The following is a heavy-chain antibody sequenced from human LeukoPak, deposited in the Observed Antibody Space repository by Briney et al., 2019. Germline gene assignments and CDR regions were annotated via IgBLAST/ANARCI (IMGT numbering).Heavy chain of an antibody. CDR2: VIPNSGGT. D-gene: IGHD6-13*01. Sequence: ASVKVSCKASGYTFTVYYMHWVRQAPGQGLDLMGWVIPNSGGTYYAQKFQGRVTMTRDTSISTAYMELRSLRSDDTAVYYCARDPGSSSSWYDYWGQGTLVTVSS. V-gene: IGHV1-2*02. J-gene: IGHJ4*02. CDR3: ARDPGSSSSWYDY. CDR1: GYTFTVYY.